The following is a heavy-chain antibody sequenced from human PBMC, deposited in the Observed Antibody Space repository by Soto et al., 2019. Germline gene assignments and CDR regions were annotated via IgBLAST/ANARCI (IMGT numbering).Heavy chain of an antibody. V-gene: IGHV4-61*01. D-gene: IGHD3-10*01. J-gene: IGHJ4*02. CDR2: IYYSGST. Sequence: PSETLSLTCTVSGGSVSSGSYYWSWIRQPPGKGLEWIGYIYYSGSTNYNPSLKSRVTISVDTSKNQFSLKLSSVTAADTAVYYCARDPHGPYGTFGYWGQGTLVTVSS. CDR1: GGSVSSGSYY. CDR3: ARDPHGPYGTFGY.